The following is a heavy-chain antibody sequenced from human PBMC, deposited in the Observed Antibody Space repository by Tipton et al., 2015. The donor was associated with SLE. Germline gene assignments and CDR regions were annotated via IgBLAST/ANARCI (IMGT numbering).Heavy chain of an antibody. V-gene: IGHV4-59*08. CDR3: ARQLGWGDPFAFDY. CDR2: SSYSGST. D-gene: IGHD2-21*02. CDR1: DDSIRDYY. Sequence: LRLSCSVSDDSIRDYYFSWIRQPPGNKLEWIGYSSYSGSTRYNPSLESRVTISLDTSRSHFSLKRGSVTAADTAIYYCARQLGWGDPFAFDYWDQGTLVTVSS. J-gene: IGHJ4*02.